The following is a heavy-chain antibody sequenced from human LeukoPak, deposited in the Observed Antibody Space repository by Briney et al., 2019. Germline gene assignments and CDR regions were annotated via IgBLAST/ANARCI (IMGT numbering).Heavy chain of an antibody. V-gene: IGHV4-34*01. CDR1: GGSISSYY. D-gene: IGHD6-19*01. J-gene: IGHJ4*02. CDR2: INHSGST. Sequence: SETLSLTCTVSGGSISSYYWSWIRQPAGKGLEWIGEINHSGSTNYNPSLKSRVTISIDTSKNHFSLTLSSVTAADTAVYYCAREGVYSSGWTDFDYWGQGTLVTVSS. CDR3: AREGVYSSGWTDFDY.